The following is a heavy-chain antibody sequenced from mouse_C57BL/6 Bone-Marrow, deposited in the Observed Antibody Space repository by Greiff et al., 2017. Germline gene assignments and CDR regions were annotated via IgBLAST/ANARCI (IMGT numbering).Heavy chain of an antibody. CDR3: ARSPYYYGSSPPFAY. CDR1: GYTFTSYG. D-gene: IGHD1-1*01. Sequence: VQLKESGAELVRPGSSVKMSCKTSGYTFTSYGINWEKQRPGQGLEWIGYIYIGNGYTEYNEKFKGKATLTSDTSSSTAYMQLSSLTAEDSAIDFCARSPYYYGSSPPFAYWGQGTLVTVSA. J-gene: IGHJ3*01. V-gene: IGHV1-58*01. CDR2: IYIGNGYT.